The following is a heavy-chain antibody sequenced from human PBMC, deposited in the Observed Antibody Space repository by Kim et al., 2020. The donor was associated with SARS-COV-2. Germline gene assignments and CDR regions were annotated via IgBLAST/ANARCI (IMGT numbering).Heavy chain of an antibody. V-gene: IGHV1-8*01. Sequence: GYAQQYQGRVTMTRNTSISTAYMELSSLRSDDTAVYYCARALRTINAFDFWGQGTLVTVSS. J-gene: IGHJ4*02. CDR3: ARALRTINAFDF.